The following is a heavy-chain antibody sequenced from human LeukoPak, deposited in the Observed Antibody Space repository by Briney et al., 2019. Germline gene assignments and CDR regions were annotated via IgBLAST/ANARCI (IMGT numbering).Heavy chain of an antibody. CDR1: GDSFTSYY. CDR2: INPSGGST. Sequence: AASVKVSCKASGDSFTSYYMHWVRQAPGQGLEWMGIINPSGGSTSYAQKFQGRVTMTRDMSTSTVYMELSSLRSEDTAVYYCASSRYYGSGPFDYWGQGTLVTVSS. V-gene: IGHV1-46*01. D-gene: IGHD3-10*01. CDR3: ASSRYYGSGPFDY. J-gene: IGHJ4*02.